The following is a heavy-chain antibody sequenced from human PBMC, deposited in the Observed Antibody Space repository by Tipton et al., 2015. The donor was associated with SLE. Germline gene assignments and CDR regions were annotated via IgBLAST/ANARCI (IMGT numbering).Heavy chain of an antibody. V-gene: IGHV3-21*01. CDR3: ARDPNWGMGY. D-gene: IGHD7-27*01. J-gene: IGHJ4*02. Sequence: SLRLSCAASGFTFSSYSMNWVRQAPGKGLEWVGDINTGSTNMNYADSVKGRFTISRDNAKNSLYLQMNSLRIEDTGVYYCARDPNWGMGYWGQGTLVTVSS. CDR1: GFTFSSYS. CDR2: INTGSTNM.